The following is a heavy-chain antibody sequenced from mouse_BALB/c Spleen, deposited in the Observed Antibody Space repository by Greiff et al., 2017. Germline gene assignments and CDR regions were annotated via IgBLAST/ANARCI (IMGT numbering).Heavy chain of an antibody. CDR2: ISSGGST. J-gene: IGHJ4*01. CDR1: GFTFSSYA. Sequence: DVHLVESGGGLVKPGGSLKLSCAASGFTFSSYAMSWVRQTPEKRLEWVASISSGGSTYYPDSVKGRFTISRDNVRNILYLRMSSLRSEDTAMYYCARGGGYYDYAMDYWGQGTSVTVSS. D-gene: IGHD2-4*01. V-gene: IGHV5-6-5*01. CDR3: ARGGGYYDYAMDY.